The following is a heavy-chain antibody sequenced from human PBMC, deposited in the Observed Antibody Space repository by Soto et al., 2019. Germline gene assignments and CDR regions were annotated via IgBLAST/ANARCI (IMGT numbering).Heavy chain of an antibody. CDR1: GDSISRGGYY. Sequence: QVQLQESGPGLVKPSQTLSLTCTVSGDSISRGGYYWNWIRQHPRKGLEWIGYIYHRGSTNYNPYLKSRVTISVDTSKNQLSLELSNVTAADTAVYYCAGDGAGAYGLGWFDPGGQGILVTVSS. V-gene: IGHV4-31*03. CDR3: AGDGAGAYGLGWFDP. D-gene: IGHD2-21*01. J-gene: IGHJ5*02. CDR2: IYHRGST.